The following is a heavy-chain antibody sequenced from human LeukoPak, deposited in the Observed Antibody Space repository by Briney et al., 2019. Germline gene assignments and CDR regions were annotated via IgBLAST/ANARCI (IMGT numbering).Heavy chain of an antibody. Sequence: GGSLRLSCAASGFTFSSYGMHWVRQAPGKGLEWVAVTSYDGSNKYYADSVKGRFTISRDNSKNTLYLQMNSLGPEDTAVYYCAKDVHSSGYDYWGQGTLVTASS. CDR2: TSYDGSNK. D-gene: IGHD3-22*01. V-gene: IGHV3-30*18. CDR3: AKDVHSSGYDY. CDR1: GFTFSSYG. J-gene: IGHJ4*02.